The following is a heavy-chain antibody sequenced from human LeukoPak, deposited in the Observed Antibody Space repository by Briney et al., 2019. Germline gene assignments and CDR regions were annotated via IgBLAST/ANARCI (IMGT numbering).Heavy chain of an antibody. Sequence: GGSLRLSCTASGFTFSSYAMNWVRQAPGKGLEWVSVIYSGGSTYYADSVKGRFTISRDNSKNTLYLQMNSLRAEDTAVYYCARGLDPWGQGTLVTVSS. CDR2: IYSGGST. CDR1: GFTFSSYA. CDR3: ARGLDP. V-gene: IGHV3-53*01. J-gene: IGHJ5*02.